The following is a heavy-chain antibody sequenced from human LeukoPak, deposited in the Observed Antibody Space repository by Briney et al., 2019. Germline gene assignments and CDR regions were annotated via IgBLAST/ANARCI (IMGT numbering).Heavy chain of an antibody. Sequence: PSETLSLTCTVSGASISSHYWSWIRQPPGKGLEWIGYIFYSGSTYYNPSLKSRVTISVDTSKKQFSLKLSSVTAADTAVYYCARETYYYGSSYVDYWGQGTLVTVSS. CDR2: IFYSGST. D-gene: IGHD3-10*01. CDR1: GASISSHY. J-gene: IGHJ4*02. V-gene: IGHV4-30-4*08. CDR3: ARETYYYGSSYVDY.